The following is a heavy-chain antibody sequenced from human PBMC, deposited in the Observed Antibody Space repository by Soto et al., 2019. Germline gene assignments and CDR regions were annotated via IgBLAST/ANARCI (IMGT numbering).Heavy chain of an antibody. V-gene: IGHV4-31*03. CDR3: ARQITMVRGIDF. J-gene: IGHJ4*02. D-gene: IGHD3-10*01. CDR2: IYFDENT. Sequence: SETLSLTCSISGGSISRGGYYWSWVRQRPGKGLEWIGYIYFDENTYYNPSLKTRVTISAGTSKSQFSLRLSSVTAADAAVYYCARQITMVRGIDFWGPGISVTAPQ. CDR1: GGSISRGGYY.